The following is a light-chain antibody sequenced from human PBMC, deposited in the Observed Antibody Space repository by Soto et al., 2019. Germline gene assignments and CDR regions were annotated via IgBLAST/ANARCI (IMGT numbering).Light chain of an antibody. Sequence: EIVLTQSPATLSLSPGERATLSCRASQSVSSYLAWYQQKPGQAPRLLIYDASNRATGIPARFSGSGSGTAFTLTLSSLEPEDFAVYACQQRSNWPLTFGGGTKVEIK. CDR3: QQRSNWPLT. V-gene: IGKV3-11*01. CDR1: QSVSSY. CDR2: DAS. J-gene: IGKJ4*01.